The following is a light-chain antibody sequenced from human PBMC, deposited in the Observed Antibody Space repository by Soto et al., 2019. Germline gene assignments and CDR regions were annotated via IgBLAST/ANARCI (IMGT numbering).Light chain of an antibody. CDR2: AVS. CDR3: SSYTTSSTRL. Sequence: QSVLTQPASVSGSPGQSITISCTGTSSDVGGYNYVSWYQHHPPKAPKLMIYAVSNRPSGVSNRFSGSKSGNTASLTISGLQAEDEADYYCSSYTTSSTRLFGGGTKVTVL. J-gene: IGLJ3*02. CDR1: SSDVGGYNY. V-gene: IGLV2-14*01.